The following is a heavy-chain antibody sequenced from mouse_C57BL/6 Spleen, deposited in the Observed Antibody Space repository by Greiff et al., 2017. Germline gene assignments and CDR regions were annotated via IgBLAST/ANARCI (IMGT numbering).Heavy chain of an antibody. D-gene: IGHD1-1*01. Sequence: QVQLQQSGPELVKPGTSVKVSCKASGYAFTNYLLEWVKQRPGQGLEWIGVINPGSGGTNYNEKFKGKATLTADKSSSTAYMQLSSLTSEDSAVXFCARCRYGSSLRDYWGQGTSVTVSS. V-gene: IGHV1-54*01. CDR3: ARCRYGSSLRDY. CDR1: GYAFTNYL. J-gene: IGHJ4*01. CDR2: INPGSGGT.